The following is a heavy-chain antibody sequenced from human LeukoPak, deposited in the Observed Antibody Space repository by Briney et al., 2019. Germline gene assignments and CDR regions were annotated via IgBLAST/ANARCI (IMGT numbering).Heavy chain of an antibody. J-gene: IGHJ4*02. V-gene: IGHV4-61*01. CDR2: IYNGVNT. D-gene: IGHD1-14*01. Sequence: SETLSLTCTVSGASVSSASYWSWIRQPPGKGVEWIAHIYNGVNTNYNPSLKSRVTISVDTSKNQFSLRLTSVTAADTAVYYCARGGLTFGGNWGQGTLVTVSS. CDR3: ARGGLTFGGN. CDR1: GASVSSASY.